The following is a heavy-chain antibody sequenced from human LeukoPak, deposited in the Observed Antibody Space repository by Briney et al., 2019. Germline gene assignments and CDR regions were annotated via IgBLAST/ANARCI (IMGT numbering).Heavy chain of an antibody. J-gene: IGHJ4*02. CDR3: ARTNIDYGDYDFDY. Sequence: SETLSLTCAVYGGSFSGYNWNWIRQAPGRGLEWVAEFSHTGRINYNPSLKSRVTLSVDTSRNHFSLKVSSVTAADTAVYYCARTNIDYGDYDFDYWGQGTLVTVSS. CDR1: GGSFSGYN. D-gene: IGHD4-17*01. V-gene: IGHV4-34*01. CDR2: FSHTGRI.